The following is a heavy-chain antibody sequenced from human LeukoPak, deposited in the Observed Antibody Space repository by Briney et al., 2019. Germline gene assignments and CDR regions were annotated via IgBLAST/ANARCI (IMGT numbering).Heavy chain of an antibody. CDR1: GGSFSGYY. CDR2: INQIGNT. CDR3: ARIRRPLRGYFDH. J-gene: IGHJ4*02. D-gene: IGHD3-16*01. V-gene: IGHV4-34*01. Sequence: SETLSLTCYLYGGSFSGYYWSWIRQSPGKGLEWIGDINQIGNTNYIPSLKSRLTISIDTSNNQFSLNLTSVTAADTGVYYCARIRRPLRGYFDHWGQGTLVT.